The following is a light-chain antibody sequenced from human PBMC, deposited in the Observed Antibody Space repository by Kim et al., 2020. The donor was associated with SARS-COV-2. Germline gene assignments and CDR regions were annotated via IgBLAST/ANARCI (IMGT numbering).Light chain of an antibody. Sequence: DIVMTQSPDSLAVSLGERATINCKSSQSVLYSSNNKNYLAWYQQKPGQPPKLLIYWASTRKSGVPDRFSGSGSGTDFTLTISSLQAEDVAIYYCQQYYSPPPTFGQGTKVDIK. CDR1: QSVLYSSNNKNY. V-gene: IGKV4-1*01. CDR3: QQYYSPPPT. J-gene: IGKJ1*01. CDR2: WAS.